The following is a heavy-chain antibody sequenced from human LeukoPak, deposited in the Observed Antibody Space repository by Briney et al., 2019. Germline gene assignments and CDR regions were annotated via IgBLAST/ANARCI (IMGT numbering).Heavy chain of an antibody. V-gene: IGHV1-8*03. D-gene: IGHD1-20*01. CDR3: ARGRMTGTNWFDP. CDR1: GCTFTSYD. J-gene: IGHJ5*02. CDR2: MNPNSGNT. Sequence: ASVKVSCKASGCTFTSYDINWVRQATGQGLEWMGWMNPNSGNTGYAQKFQGRVTITRNTSISTAYMELSSLRSEDTAVYYCARGRMTGTNWFDPWGQGTLVTVSS.